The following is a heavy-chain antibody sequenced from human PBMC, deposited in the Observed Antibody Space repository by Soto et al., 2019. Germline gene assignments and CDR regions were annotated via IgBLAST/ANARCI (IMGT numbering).Heavy chain of an antibody. J-gene: IGHJ6*02. V-gene: IGHV3-23*01. CDR1: GFTFSSYA. CDR2: ISGSGGST. Sequence: GGSLRLSCAASGFTFSSYAMSWVRQAPGKGLEWVSAISGSGGSTYYADSGKGRFTISRDNSKNTLYLQMNSLRAEDTAVYYCAKTRYDFWFQDVWGQGTTVTVSS. CDR3: AKTRYDFWFQDV. D-gene: IGHD3-3*01.